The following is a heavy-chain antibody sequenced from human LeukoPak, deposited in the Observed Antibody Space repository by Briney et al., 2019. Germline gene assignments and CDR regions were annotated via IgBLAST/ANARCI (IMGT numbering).Heavy chain of an antibody. V-gene: IGHV4-30-2*01. CDR2: IYHSGST. CDR1: GGSISSGGYY. Sequence: SETLSLTCTVSGGSISSGGYYWSWIRQPPGKGLEWIGYIYHSGSTYYNPSLKSRVTISVDRSKNLFSLKLSSVTAADTAVYYCAREYYDSSGYLLFDYWGQGTLVTVSS. D-gene: IGHD3-22*01. J-gene: IGHJ4*02. CDR3: AREYYDSSGYLLFDY.